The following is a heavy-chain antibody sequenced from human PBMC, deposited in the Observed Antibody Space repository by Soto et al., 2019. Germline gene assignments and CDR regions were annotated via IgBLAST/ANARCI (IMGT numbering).Heavy chain of an antibody. CDR1: GASISTNNW. J-gene: IGHJ4*02. V-gene: IGHV4-4*02. D-gene: IGHD3-10*01. CDR3: ARAKLCNTISCPHSFDI. CDR2: VYHSGTT. Sequence: SETLSLTCDVSGASISTNNWWSWVRQSPGQGLEWIAEVYHSGTTNSNPSLKSRVTISVDTSKNQFSLMLASVTAADTAVYYCARAKLCNTISCPHSFDIWGQGTLVTVSS.